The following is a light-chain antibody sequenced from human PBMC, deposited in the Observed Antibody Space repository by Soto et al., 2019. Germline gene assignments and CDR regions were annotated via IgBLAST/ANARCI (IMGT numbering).Light chain of an antibody. CDR1: RSISSGY. CDR3: QQDGSSGT. V-gene: IGKV3-20*01. J-gene: IGKJ1*01. Sequence: ENVLTQSPGTLSLSPGDRATLSCRASRSISSGYLAWYQQKPGQAPRLLISGASSRATGIPDRFSGSGSGTDFTLTISRLEPEDFAVYYCQQDGSSGTFGQGTKVEIK. CDR2: GAS.